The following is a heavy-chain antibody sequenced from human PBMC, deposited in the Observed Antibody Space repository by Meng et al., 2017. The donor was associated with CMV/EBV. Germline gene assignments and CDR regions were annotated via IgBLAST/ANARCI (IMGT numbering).Heavy chain of an antibody. J-gene: IGHJ5*02. CDR2: IIPIFGTA. V-gene: IGHV1-69*12. Sequence: VQVVQSGAGMKKPGSSVMVSCKASGGPFSSYAISWVRQAPGQGLEWMGGIIPIFGTANYAQKFQGRVTVTADESTSTAYMELSSLRSEDTAVYYCARDYSGIAARPGFDPWGQGTLVTVSS. CDR1: GGPFSSYA. CDR3: ARDYSGIAARPGFDP. D-gene: IGHD6-6*01.